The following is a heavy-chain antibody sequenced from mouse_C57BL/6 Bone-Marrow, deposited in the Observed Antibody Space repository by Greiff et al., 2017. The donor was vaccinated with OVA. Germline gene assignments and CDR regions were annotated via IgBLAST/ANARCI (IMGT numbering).Heavy chain of an antibody. D-gene: IGHD2-12*01. J-gene: IGHJ4*01. CDR1: GYTFTSYW. Sequence: QVQLQQPGAELVKPGASVKLSCKASGYTFTSYWMHWVKQRPRQGLEWIGMIHPNSGSTNYNEKFKSKATLTVDKSSSTAYMQLSSLTSEDSAVYYCARGLLYLYYAMDYWGQGTSVTVSS. CDR3: ARGLLYLYYAMDY. CDR2: IHPNSGST. V-gene: IGHV1-64*01.